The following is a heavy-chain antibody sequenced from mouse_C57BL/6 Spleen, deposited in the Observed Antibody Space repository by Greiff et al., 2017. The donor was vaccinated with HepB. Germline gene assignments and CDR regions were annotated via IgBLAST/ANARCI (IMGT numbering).Heavy chain of an antibody. D-gene: IGHD2-4*01. CDR2: ISDGGSYT. CDR3: ARDDYDGYYAMDY. J-gene: IGHJ4*01. V-gene: IGHV5-4*01. CDR1: GFTFSSYA. Sequence: DVKLQESGGGLVKPGGSLKLSCAASGFTFSSYAMSWVRQTPEKRLEWVATISDGGSYTYYPDNVKGRFTISRDNAKNNPYLQMSHLKSEDTAMYYWARDDYDGYYAMDYWGQGTSVTVSS.